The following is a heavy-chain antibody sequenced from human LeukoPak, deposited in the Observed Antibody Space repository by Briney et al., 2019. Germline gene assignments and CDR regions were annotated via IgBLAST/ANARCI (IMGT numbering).Heavy chain of an antibody. Sequence: PGGSLRLSCAASGFTFSSYSMNWVRQAPGKGLEWVSSISSSSSYIYSADSVKGRFTISRDNAKNSLYLQMNSLRAEDTAVYYCARTRSYGDYWGQGTLVTVSS. J-gene: IGHJ4*02. CDR2: ISSSSSYI. CDR3: ARTRSYGDY. CDR1: GFTFSSYS. D-gene: IGHD3-16*01. V-gene: IGHV3-21*01.